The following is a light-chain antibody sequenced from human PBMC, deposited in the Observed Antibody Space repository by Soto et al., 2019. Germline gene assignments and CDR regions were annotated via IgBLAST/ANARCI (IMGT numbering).Light chain of an antibody. CDR3: CSYAGSSTLYV. Sequence: QSVLTQPASVSGSPGQSITISCTGTSSDVGSYNLVSWYQQHPGKAPKLMIYEGSKRPSGVSNRFSGSKSGNTASLTISGLQAEDEADYYCCSYAGSSTLYVFELGPSSPS. J-gene: IGLJ1*01. CDR2: EGS. V-gene: IGLV2-23*01. CDR1: SSDVGSYNL.